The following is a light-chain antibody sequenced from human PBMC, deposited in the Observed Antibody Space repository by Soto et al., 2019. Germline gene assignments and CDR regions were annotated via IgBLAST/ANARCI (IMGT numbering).Light chain of an antibody. CDR2: GAS. CDR1: QTVRTNY. Sequence: EIVLTQSPGTLSLSPGERATLSCRASQTVRTNYLAWFQHKPGQAPRLLIYGASSRATGIPDRFSGSGSGTDFTLTNNRLEPEDFAVYFCQQYSDSPLTFGGGTKVEIK. J-gene: IGKJ4*01. V-gene: IGKV3-20*01. CDR3: QQYSDSPLT.